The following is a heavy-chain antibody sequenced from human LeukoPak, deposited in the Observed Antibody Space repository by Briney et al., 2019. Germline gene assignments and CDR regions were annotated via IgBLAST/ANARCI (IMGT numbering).Heavy chain of an antibody. CDR2: ILYSGTT. V-gene: IGHV4-59*08. D-gene: IGHD5-12*01. J-gene: IGHJ5*02. CDR1: GGSISSYY. Sequence: SETLSLTCTVSGGSISSYYWSWIRQPPGKRLEWIGYILYSGTTNSNPSLKSRVTISVDTSKNQISLKLSSVTAADTAVFYCARSVSAYAGRGWFDPWGQGTLVTVSS. CDR3: ARSVSAYAGRGWFDP.